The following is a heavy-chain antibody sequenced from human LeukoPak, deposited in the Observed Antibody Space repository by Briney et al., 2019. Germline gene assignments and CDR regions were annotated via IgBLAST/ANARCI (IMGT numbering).Heavy chain of an antibody. V-gene: IGHV3-74*01. J-gene: IGHJ4*02. CDR2: INSDGSWT. D-gene: IGHD3-22*01. CDR1: GNYW. CDR3: VSSYETY. Sequence: GGSQRLSCAASGNYWMHWVRQVPGKGLVWVSHINSDGSWTSYADSVKGRFTISKDNAKNTVYLQMNSLRAEDTAVYYCVSSYETYWGRGTLVTVSS.